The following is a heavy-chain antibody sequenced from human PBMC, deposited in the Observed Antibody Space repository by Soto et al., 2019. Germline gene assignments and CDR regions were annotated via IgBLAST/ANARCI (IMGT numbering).Heavy chain of an antibody. CDR3: ARHHRSFGGSVDH. V-gene: IGHV4-59*08. J-gene: IGHJ4*02. D-gene: IGHD6-25*01. CDR2: IHYDDGDT. Sequence: SETLSLTCTVSDVSIRSYYLILLRPPPGKGLEWIGYIHYDDGDTNYNPSLKSRVTISIDTSKNQFSLNLNSVTAADTAVYYCARHHRSFGGSVDHWGQGTLVTVSS. CDR1: DVSIRSYY.